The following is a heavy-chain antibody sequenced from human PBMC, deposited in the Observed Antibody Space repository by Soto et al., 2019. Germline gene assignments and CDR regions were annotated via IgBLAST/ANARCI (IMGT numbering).Heavy chain of an antibody. J-gene: IGHJ6*02. Sequence: SETLSLTCTVSGGSMRTYYWGWIRQPAGKPLEWIGRIYPSGTTNYNPSLKSRVTLSLDTSKNQFSLDLSSVTAADTAVYYCAREGASGFGMDVWGQGTTVTVSS. V-gene: IGHV4-4*07. CDR1: GGSMRTYY. CDR3: AREGASGFGMDV. D-gene: IGHD1-26*01. CDR2: IYPSGTT.